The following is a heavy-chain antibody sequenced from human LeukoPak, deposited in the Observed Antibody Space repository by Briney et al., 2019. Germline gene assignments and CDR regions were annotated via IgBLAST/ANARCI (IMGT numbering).Heavy chain of an antibody. CDR3: ARDLGLTTVVTPGGNYFDY. Sequence: ASVKVSCKASGYTFTRYYMHWVRQAPGQGLEWMGIINPSGGSTSCAQKFQGRVTMTRDMSTSTVYMELSSLRSEDTAVYYCARDLGLTTVVTPGGNYFDYWGQGTLVTVSS. D-gene: IGHD4-23*01. V-gene: IGHV1-46*01. CDR2: INPSGGST. J-gene: IGHJ4*02. CDR1: GYTFTRYY.